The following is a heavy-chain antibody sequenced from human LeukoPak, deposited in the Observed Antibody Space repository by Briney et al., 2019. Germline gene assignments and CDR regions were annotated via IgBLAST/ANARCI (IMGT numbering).Heavy chain of an antibody. D-gene: IGHD6-25*01. J-gene: IGHJ4*02. CDR2: INTNTGSP. CDR1: GYTFTRLA. Sequence: ASVKVSCKASGYTFTRLAMNWVRQAPGQGLEWMGWINTNTGSPTYAQGFTGRFVFSVDTSVSTAYLQISSLEAEDTAVYYCAKRAAGGPYFEHWGQGTLVTVSS. CDR3: AKRAAGGPYFEH. V-gene: IGHV7-4-1*02.